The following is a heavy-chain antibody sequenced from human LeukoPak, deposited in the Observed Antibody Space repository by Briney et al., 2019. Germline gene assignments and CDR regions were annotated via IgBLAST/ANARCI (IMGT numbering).Heavy chain of an antibody. Sequence: GGSLRLSCAASGLTFSSYGMHWVRQAPGKGLEWVAIISYDGSNKYYADSVRGRFTISRDNSKNTLYLQMNSLGAGDTAVYYCAKDRAPVTPYSYYFYGMDVWGQGTTVTVSS. CDR1: GLTFSSYG. J-gene: IGHJ6*02. D-gene: IGHD4-11*01. CDR3: AKDRAPVTPYSYYFYGMDV. CDR2: ISYDGSNK. V-gene: IGHV3-30*18.